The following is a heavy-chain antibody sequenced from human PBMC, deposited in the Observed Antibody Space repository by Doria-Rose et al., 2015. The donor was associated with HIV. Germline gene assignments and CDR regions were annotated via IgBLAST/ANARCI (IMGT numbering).Heavy chain of an antibody. J-gene: IGHJ6*03. D-gene: IGHD3-3*01. CDR1: GFSFESYA. CDR2: ISRDSGAK. V-gene: IGHV3-9*01. Sequence: VQLVESGGGLVQPGRSLRLSCVGSGFSFESYAMHWVRLAPGKGLEWVAGISRDSGAKGNADPVEGRFTISSDNAKKSVYLEMRSLRPEDTAFYYCAKTPIIGPKYYFYMDVWGKGTSVTVSS. CDR3: AKTPIIGPKYYFYMDV.